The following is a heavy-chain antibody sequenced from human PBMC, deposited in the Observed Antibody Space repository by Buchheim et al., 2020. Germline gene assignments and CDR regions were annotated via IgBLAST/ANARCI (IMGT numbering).Heavy chain of an antibody. CDR2: IYPGDSDT. Sequence: EVQLVQSGAEVKKPGESLKISCKGSGYSFTSYWIGWVRQMPGKGLEWMGIIYPGDSDTRYSPSFQGQVTISADKSISTAYPRWSSLKASDTAMYYCARIEWGSSGYYPKSQNYGMDVWGQGTT. D-gene: IGHD3-22*01. V-gene: IGHV5-51*01. CDR1: GYSFTSYW. J-gene: IGHJ6*02. CDR3: ARIEWGSSGYYPKSQNYGMDV.